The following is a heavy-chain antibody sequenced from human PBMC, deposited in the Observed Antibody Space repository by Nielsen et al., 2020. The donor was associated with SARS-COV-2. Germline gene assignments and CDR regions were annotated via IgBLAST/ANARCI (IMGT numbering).Heavy chain of an antibody. D-gene: IGHD6-19*01. CDR2: IWYDGSNK. V-gene: IGHV3-33*01. Sequence: GGSLRLSCAASGFTFSSYGMHWVRQAPGKGLEWVAVIWYDGSNKYYADSVKGRFTISRDNAKNSLYLQMNSLRAEDTAVYYCARDLARLPILSSYSSGWDGWFDPWGQGTLVTVSS. J-gene: IGHJ5*02. CDR1: GFTFSSYG. CDR3: ARDLARLPILSSYSSGWDGWFDP.